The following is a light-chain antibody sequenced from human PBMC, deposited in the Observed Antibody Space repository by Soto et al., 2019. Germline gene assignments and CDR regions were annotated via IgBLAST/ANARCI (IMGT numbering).Light chain of an antibody. CDR2: NNN. V-gene: IGLV1-44*01. CDR3: ATWDDSLNGQVV. Sequence: QSVLTQPPSASGTPGQRVTISCSGSSSNIGSNTVNWYQQLPGTAPQLLIYNNNQRPSGVPDRFSGSKSGTSASLAISGLQSEDEGDYYCATWDDSLNGQVVFGGGTKLTVL. CDR1: SSNIGSNT. J-gene: IGLJ2*01.